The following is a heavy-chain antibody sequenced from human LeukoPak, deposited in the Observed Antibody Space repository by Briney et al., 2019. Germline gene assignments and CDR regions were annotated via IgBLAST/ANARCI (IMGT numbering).Heavy chain of an antibody. CDR1: GFTVCSDY. CDR3: ARGSPYSGYDLRAFDI. CDR2: IFSGAST. D-gene: IGHD5-12*01. V-gene: IGHV3-66*01. Sequence: QPGGSLRLSCAASGFTVCSDYLSWVRQAPGKGLEWVSVIFSGASTYYADSVKGRFTISRDNSKNTLYLHMNSLSAEDTAVYYCARGSPYSGYDLRAFDIWGQGTTVTVSS. J-gene: IGHJ3*02.